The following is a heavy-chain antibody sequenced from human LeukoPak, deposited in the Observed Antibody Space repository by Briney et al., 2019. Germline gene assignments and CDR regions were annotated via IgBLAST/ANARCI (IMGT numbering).Heavy chain of an antibody. CDR1: GYIFTDYY. Sequence: ASVKVSCKGSGYIFTDYYIHWVQLAPGKGLEWMGRVDPADGETIHSEKFQGRLTITADTSIDTSFMELRSLTSDDTAVYFCGTAGVGRQPSDWGQGSLVTVSS. J-gene: IGHJ1*01. CDR2: VDPADGET. CDR3: GTAGVGRQPSD. D-gene: IGHD6-6*01. V-gene: IGHV1-69-2*01.